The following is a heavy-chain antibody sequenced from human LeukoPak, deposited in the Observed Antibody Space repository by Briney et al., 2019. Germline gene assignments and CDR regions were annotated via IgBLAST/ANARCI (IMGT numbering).Heavy chain of an antibody. V-gene: IGHV5-51*01. CDR1: GYSCTSYW. J-gene: IGHJ4*02. CDR3: ARRRYYGSGSYAPFDY. CDR2: IYPGDSDT. Sequence: GESLKISCKSSGYSCTSYWVGWVRQMPGKGLEWMGIIYPGDSDTRYSPSFQGQVTISADKSISTAYLQWSSLKASDTAMYYCARRRYYGSGSYAPFDYWGQGTLVTVSS. D-gene: IGHD3-10*01.